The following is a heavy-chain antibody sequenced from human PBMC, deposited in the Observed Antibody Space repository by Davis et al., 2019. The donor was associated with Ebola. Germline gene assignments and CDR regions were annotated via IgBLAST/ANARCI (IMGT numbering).Heavy chain of an antibody. D-gene: IGHD6-13*01. Sequence: GGSLRLSCAASGFTFDDYAMHWVRQAPGKGLEWVSGISWNSGSIGYADSVKGRFTISRDNAKNSLYLQMNSLRAEDTALYYCSISSSWYGWFDYWGQGTLVTVSS. CDR1: GFTFDDYA. V-gene: IGHV3-9*01. CDR2: ISWNSGSI. CDR3: SISSSWYGWFDY. J-gene: IGHJ4*02.